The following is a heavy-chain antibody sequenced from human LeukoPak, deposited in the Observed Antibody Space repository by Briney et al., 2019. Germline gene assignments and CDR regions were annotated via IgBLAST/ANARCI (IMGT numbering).Heavy chain of an antibody. CDR2: ISWNSGSI. V-gene: IGHV3-9*01. D-gene: IGHD4-17*01. CDR3: AKAYGDYLYYFDY. J-gene: IGHJ4*02. Sequence: PGGSLGLSCAASGFTFDDYAMHWVRQAPGKGLEWVSGISWNSGSIGYADSVKGRFTISRDNAKNSLYLQMNSLRAEDTALYYCAKAYGDYLYYFDYWGQGTLVTVSS. CDR1: GFTFDDYA.